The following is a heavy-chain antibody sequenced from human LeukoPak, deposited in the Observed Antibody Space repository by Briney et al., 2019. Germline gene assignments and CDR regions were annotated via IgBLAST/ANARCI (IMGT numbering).Heavy chain of an antibody. CDR3: ARYYPGTRMDV. Sequence: GGSLRLSCVASGFTLSSYSMNWVRQAPGKGLEWVSYISSSSTSIYYAESVKGRFTISRDNAKNSLYLQMNSLRVEHTAVYYCARYYPGTRMDVWGQGTTVTVSS. CDR1: GFTLSSYS. CDR2: ISSSSTSI. D-gene: IGHD3-16*01. J-gene: IGHJ6*02. V-gene: IGHV3-48*01.